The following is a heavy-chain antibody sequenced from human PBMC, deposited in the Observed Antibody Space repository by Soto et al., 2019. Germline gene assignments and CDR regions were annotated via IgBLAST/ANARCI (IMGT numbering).Heavy chain of an antibody. CDR2: VNKDGSDK. CDR3: GRGGGNFDQ. V-gene: IGHV3-7*04. Sequence: EMQLVESGGGLVQPGGSLRLTCAASGFTFSGSWMSWVRQAPGKGLEWVANVNKDGSDKYYVDSVKGRFTISRVNDQKSLYLQMNSRRGEDRAVYYCGRGGGNFDQWGQGTLVTVSS. J-gene: IGHJ4*02. D-gene: IGHD3-16*01. CDR1: GFTFSGSW.